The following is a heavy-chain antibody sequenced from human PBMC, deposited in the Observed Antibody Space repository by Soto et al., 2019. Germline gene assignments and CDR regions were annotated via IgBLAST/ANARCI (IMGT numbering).Heavy chain of an antibody. V-gene: IGHV1-18*01. Sequence: ASVKVSCKASGYTFTSYGISWVRQAPGQGLEWMGWISAYNGNTNYAQKLQGRVTMTTDTSTSTAYMELRSLRSDDTAVYYCAGMKDYGDYNNWFDPWGQGTLVTVSS. D-gene: IGHD4-17*01. CDR2: ISAYNGNT. CDR3: AGMKDYGDYNNWFDP. CDR1: GYTFTSYG. J-gene: IGHJ5*02.